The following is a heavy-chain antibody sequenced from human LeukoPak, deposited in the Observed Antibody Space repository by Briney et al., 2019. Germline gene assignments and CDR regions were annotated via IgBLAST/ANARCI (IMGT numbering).Heavy chain of an antibody. Sequence: GASVKVSCKASGYTFTGYYMHWVRQAPGQGLEWMGWINPNSGGTNYAQKFQGRVTMTRDTSISTAYMELRRLRYDDTAVYYCARGGHCSSTSCYVPNFDYWGQGTLVTVSS. CDR1: GYTFTGYY. V-gene: IGHV1-2*02. D-gene: IGHD2-2*01. J-gene: IGHJ4*02. CDR2: INPNSGGT. CDR3: ARGGHCSSTSCYVPNFDY.